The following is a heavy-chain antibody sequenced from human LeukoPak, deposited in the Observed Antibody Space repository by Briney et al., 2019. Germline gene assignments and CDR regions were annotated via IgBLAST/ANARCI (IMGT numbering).Heavy chain of an antibody. D-gene: IGHD2-2*01. V-gene: IGHV3-23*01. CDR1: GFTFRSYA. CDR2: ISGSGGST. CDR3: AKATQGDIVVVPAASMDV. Sequence: PGGSLRLSXAASGFTFRSYAMSWVRQAPGKGLEWVSAISGSGGSTYYADSVKGRFTISRDNSKNTLYLQMNSLRAEDTAVYYCAKATQGDIVVVPAASMDVWGKGTTVTVSS. J-gene: IGHJ6*03.